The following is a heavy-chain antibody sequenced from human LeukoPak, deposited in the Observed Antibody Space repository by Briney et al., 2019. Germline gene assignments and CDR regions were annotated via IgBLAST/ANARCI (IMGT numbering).Heavy chain of an antibody. J-gene: IGHJ6*02. CDR1: GFTFSSYG. CDR2: ISYDGSNK. Sequence: GGSLRLSCAASGFTFSSYGMHWVRRAPGKGLEWVAVISYDGSNKYYADSVKGRFTISRDNSKNTLYLQMNSLRAEDTTVYYCAKYLRSGSYYKYYYYGMDVWGQGTTVTVSS. V-gene: IGHV3-30*18. D-gene: IGHD3-10*01. CDR3: AKYLRSGSYYKYYYYGMDV.